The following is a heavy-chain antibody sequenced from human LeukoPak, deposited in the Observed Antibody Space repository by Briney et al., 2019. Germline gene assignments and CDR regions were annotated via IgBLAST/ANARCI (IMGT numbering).Heavy chain of an antibody. CDR3: ARGGYYYYYMDV. CDR2: IYYSGST. J-gene: IGHJ6*03. Sequence: SETLSLTCTVSGGSISSYYWSWIRQPPGKGLEWIGYIYYSGSTNYNPSLKSRVTISVDTSKNQFSLKLSSVTAADTAVYYCARGGYYYYYMDVWGKGTTVTVSS. CDR1: GGSISSYY. V-gene: IGHV4-59*01.